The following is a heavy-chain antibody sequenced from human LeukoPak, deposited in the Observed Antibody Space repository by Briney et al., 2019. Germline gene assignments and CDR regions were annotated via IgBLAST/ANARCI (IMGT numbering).Heavy chain of an antibody. CDR2: MYASGSGST. CDR1: GGSISSYQ. Sequence: SETLSLTCTVSGGSISSYQWSWIRQPAGKGLEWISRMYASGSGSTNYNPSLKSRVTMSVDTSKNQFSLKLNSVTAADRAVYYCARVGGFSTYYDSSGYYWFDPWGQGTLVTVSS. V-gene: IGHV4-4*07. D-gene: IGHD3-22*01. CDR3: ARVGGFSTYYDSSGYYWFDP. J-gene: IGHJ5*02.